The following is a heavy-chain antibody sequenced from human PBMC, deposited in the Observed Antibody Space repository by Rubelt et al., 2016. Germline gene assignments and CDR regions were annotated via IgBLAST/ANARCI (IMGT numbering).Heavy chain of an antibody. Sequence: EVQLVESGGGLVQPGSSLRLSCAASGFPFDDYAMHWVRQAQGKGLEWVSGIGWNSGSIGYADSGKVLFTIARDNAKNALYLQMNSLRAEDTALYYCAKAGVDISLPPGDWGQGTLVTVSS. CDR1: GFPFDDYA. D-gene: IGHD3-9*01. V-gene: IGHV3-9*01. CDR3: AKAGVDISLPPGD. CDR2: IGWNSGSI. J-gene: IGHJ4*02.